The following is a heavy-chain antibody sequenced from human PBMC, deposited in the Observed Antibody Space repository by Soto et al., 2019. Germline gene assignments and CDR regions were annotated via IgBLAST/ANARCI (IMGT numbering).Heavy chain of an antibody. D-gene: IGHD5-12*01. CDR2: IIPIFGTA. V-gene: IGHV1-69*12. Sequence: QVQLVQSGAEVKKPGSSVKVSCKASGGTFSSYAISWVRQAPGQGLEWMGGIIPIFGTANYAQKFQGRVTTTADESPSTAYMELISLRSEDTAVYYCARKVATIMGWFDPWGQGTLVTVSS. CDR3: ARKVATIMGWFDP. CDR1: GGTFSSYA. J-gene: IGHJ5*02.